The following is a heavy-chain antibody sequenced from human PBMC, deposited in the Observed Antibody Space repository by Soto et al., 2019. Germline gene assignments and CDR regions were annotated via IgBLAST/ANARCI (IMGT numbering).Heavy chain of an antibody. J-gene: IGHJ4*02. D-gene: IGHD2-15*01. CDR3: ARLKYCSGGSCYGRLPADY. CDR2: IYPDDSDT. Sequence: PGESLKISCKGSGYSFSTYWIGWVRQMPGKGLEWMGIIYPDDSDTRYSPSFQGQVTISADKSISTAYLQWSSLKASDTAMYYCARLKYCSGGSCYGRLPADYWGQGTRVTVSS. V-gene: IGHV5-51*01. CDR1: GYSFSTYW.